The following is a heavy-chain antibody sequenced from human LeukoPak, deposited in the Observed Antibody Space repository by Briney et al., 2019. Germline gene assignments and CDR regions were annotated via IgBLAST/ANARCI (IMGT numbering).Heavy chain of an antibody. V-gene: IGHV1-18*01. CDR1: GYTFTSYG. J-gene: IGHJ4*02. Sequence: ASVKVSCKASGYTFTSYGISWVRQAPGQGLEWMGWISAYNGNTNYAQKLQGRVTMATDTSTSTAYMELRSLRSDDTAVYYCARDRDDTIFGVVTDYWGQGTLVTVSS. D-gene: IGHD3-3*01. CDR2: ISAYNGNT. CDR3: ARDRDDTIFGVVTDY.